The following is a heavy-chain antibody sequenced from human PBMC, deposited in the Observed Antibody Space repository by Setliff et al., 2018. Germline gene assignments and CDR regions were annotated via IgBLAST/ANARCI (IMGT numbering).Heavy chain of an antibody. CDR1: GASITSGGFY. Sequence: LSLTCSVSGASITSGGFYWTWIRQPAGKGLEWIGHISPSGSTTYNPSVKSRVTISLDTSKNHFSLKPDSVTAADTALYYCARSPSSGAYWNPRPFYSDYWARGTLVTVS. J-gene: IGHJ4*02. V-gene: IGHV4-61*09. CDR3: ARSPSSGAYWNPRPFYSDY. D-gene: IGHD1-26*01. CDR2: ISPSGST.